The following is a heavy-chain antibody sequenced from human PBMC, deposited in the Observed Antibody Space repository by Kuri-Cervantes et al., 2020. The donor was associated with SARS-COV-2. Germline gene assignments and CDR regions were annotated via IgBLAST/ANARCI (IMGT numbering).Heavy chain of an antibody. CDR1: GGSFSGYY. CDR2: INHSGST. D-gene: IGHD3-16*01. V-gene: IGHV4-34*01. Sequence: SQTLSLTCAVYGGSFSGYYWSWVRQPPGKGLEWIGEINHSGSTYYNPSLKSRVTISVDRSKNQFSLKLSSVTAADTAVYYCARDMRSAELAFDLWGRGTLVTVSS. J-gene: IGHJ2*01. CDR3: ARDMRSAELAFDL.